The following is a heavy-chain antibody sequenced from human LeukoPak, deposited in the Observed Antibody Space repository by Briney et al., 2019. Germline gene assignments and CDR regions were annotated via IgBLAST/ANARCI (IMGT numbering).Heavy chain of an antibody. CDR1: GFTLSNQD. Sequence: GGSLRLSCAASGFTLSNQDMHWVRQAPGKGLEWVAVIWYDGSNKYYADSVKGRFTISRDNSKNTLYLQMNSLRAEDTAVYYCARDASGQGWFDPWGQGTLVTVSS. CDR3: ARDASGQGWFDP. J-gene: IGHJ5*02. V-gene: IGHV3-33*08. D-gene: IGHD6-25*01. CDR2: IWYDGSNK.